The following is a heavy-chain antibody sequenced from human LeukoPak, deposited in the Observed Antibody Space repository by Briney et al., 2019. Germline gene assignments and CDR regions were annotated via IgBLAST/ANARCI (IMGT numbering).Heavy chain of an antibody. D-gene: IGHD5-12*01. CDR1: GYTFIGYY. J-gene: IGHJ4*02. V-gene: IGHV1-2*02. Sequence: ASVKVSCKASGYTFIGYYMHWVRQAPGQGLEWMGWINPHTGGTNYAQKFQGRLTMTRDTSISTAYMELSRLRSDDTAVYYCAIVFHIVNTRFGDDYWGQGTLVTVSS. CDR2: INPHTGGT. CDR3: AIVFHIVNTRFGDDY.